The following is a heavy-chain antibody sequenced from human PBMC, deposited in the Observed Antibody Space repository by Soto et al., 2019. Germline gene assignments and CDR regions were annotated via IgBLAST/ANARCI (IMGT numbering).Heavy chain of an antibody. D-gene: IGHD3-3*01. CDR3: AKDRRIFGVVIYYDY. CDR2: ISSSGSTI. J-gene: IGHJ4*02. CDR1: GFTFSDYY. V-gene: IGHV3-11*01. Sequence: PGGSLRLSCAASGFTFSDYYMSWIRQAPGKGLEWVSSISSSGSTIYYADSVKGRFTISRDNSKNTLYLQMNSLRAEDTAVYYCAKDRRIFGVVIYYDYWGQGTLVTVSS.